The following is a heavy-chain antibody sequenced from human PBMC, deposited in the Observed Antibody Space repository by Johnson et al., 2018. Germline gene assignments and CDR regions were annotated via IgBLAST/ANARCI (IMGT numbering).Heavy chain of an antibody. Sequence: VQLVESGGGLVQXGRSLRLSCAASGFTFDDYAMHWVRQAPGKGLEWVSGISWNSGSIGYADSVKGRFTISRDNAKNSLYLQMNRLRAEDTALYYCAKDWKDWGQGTMVTVSS. J-gene: IGHJ3*01. V-gene: IGHV3-9*01. D-gene: IGHD1-1*01. CDR2: ISWNSGSI. CDR3: AKDWKD. CDR1: GFTFDDYA.